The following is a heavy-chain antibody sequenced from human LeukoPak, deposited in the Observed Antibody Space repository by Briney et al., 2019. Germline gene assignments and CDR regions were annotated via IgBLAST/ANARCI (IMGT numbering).Heavy chain of an antibody. Sequence: GGSLRLSCAASGFTFSGSAMHWVRQASVKVLEWVGRIRSKANNYATAYAASVKGRFTISRDDSKNTAYLLMNSLKTEDTAVYYCTRLDEVGATTYWGQGTLVTVSS. CDR2: IRSKANNYAT. D-gene: IGHD1-26*01. CDR1: GFTFSGSA. CDR3: TRLDEVGATTY. V-gene: IGHV3-73*01. J-gene: IGHJ4*02.